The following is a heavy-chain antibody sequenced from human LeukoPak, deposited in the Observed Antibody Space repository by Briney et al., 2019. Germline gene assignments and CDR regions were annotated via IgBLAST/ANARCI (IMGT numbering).Heavy chain of an antibody. Sequence: GASVKVSCKVSGYTLTELSMHWVRQAPGKGLEWMGGFDPEDGETIYAQKFQGRVTMTEDTSTDTAYMELSSPRSEDTAVYYCATGGHGGSYRRDYWGQGTLVTVSS. J-gene: IGHJ4*02. CDR2: FDPEDGET. CDR3: ATGGHGGSYRRDY. V-gene: IGHV1-24*01. CDR1: GYTLTELS. D-gene: IGHD1-26*01.